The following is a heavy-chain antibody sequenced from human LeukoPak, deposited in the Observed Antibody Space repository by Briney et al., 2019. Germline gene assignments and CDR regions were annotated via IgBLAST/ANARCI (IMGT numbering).Heavy chain of an antibody. V-gene: IGHV4-31*03. Sequence: SETLSLTCTVSGGSISSGGYYWSWIRQHPGKGLEWIGYIYHSGSTYYNPSLKSRVTISVDTSKNQFSLKLSSVTAADTAVYYCARDRYTVVSWYFDLWGRGTLVTVSS. J-gene: IGHJ2*01. CDR1: GGSISSGGYY. D-gene: IGHD4-23*01. CDR3: ARDRYTVVSWYFDL. CDR2: IYHSGST.